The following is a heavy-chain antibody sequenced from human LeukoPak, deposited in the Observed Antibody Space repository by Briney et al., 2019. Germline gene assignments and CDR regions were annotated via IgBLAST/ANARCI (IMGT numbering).Heavy chain of an antibody. CDR3: AQGNPSSEAIDV. Sequence: PGRSLRLSCAASGFTFDDYAMHWVRQAPGKGLEWVSGISWNSGSIGYADSVKGRFTISRDNAKNSLYLQMNSLRAEYMALYYCAQGNPSSEAIDVSSQGTTVTVSS. CDR2: ISWNSGSI. V-gene: IGHV3-9*03. D-gene: IGHD6-6*01. J-gene: IGHJ3*01. CDR1: GFTFDDYA.